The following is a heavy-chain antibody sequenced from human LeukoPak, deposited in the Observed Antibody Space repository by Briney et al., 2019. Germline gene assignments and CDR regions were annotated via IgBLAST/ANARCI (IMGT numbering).Heavy chain of an antibody. Sequence: SETLSLTCAVYGGSFSGYYWTWIRQHPGKGLEWIGYIYYSGSTYYNPSLKSRVTISVDTSKNQFSLKLSSVTAADTAVYYCARDEGGSGSYGLGGFDYWGQGTLVTVSS. J-gene: IGHJ4*02. CDR2: IYYSGST. CDR1: GGSFSGYY. D-gene: IGHD3-10*01. CDR3: ARDEGGSGSYGLGGFDY. V-gene: IGHV4-31*11.